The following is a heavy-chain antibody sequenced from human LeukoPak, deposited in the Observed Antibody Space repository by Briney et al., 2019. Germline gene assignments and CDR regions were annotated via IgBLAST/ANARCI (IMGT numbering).Heavy chain of an antibody. J-gene: IGHJ4*02. V-gene: IGHV4-61*02. CDR2: IYTSGST. Sequence: PSQTLSLTCTVSGGSISSGSYYWSWIRQPAGKGLEWIGRIYTSGSTNYNPSLKSRVTISVDTSKNQFSLKLSSVTAADTAVYYCARGRAYYYDSSGYYPPFDYWGQGTLVTVSS. D-gene: IGHD3-22*01. CDR1: GGSISSGSYY. CDR3: ARGRAYYYDSSGYYPPFDY.